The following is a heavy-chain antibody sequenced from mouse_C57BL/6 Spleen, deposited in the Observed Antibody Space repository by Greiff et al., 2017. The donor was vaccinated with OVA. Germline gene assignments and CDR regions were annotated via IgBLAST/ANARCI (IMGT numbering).Heavy chain of an antibody. J-gene: IGHJ3*01. Sequence: EVKLMESGPGMVKPSQSLSLTCTVTGYSITSGYDWHWIRHFPGNKLEWMGYISYSGSTNYNPSLKSRISITHDTSKNHFFLKLNSVTTEDTATYYCARGDYDYLFAYWGQGTLVTVSA. CDR2: ISYSGST. CDR3: ARGDYDYLFAY. D-gene: IGHD2-4*01. V-gene: IGHV3-1*01. CDR1: GYSITSGYD.